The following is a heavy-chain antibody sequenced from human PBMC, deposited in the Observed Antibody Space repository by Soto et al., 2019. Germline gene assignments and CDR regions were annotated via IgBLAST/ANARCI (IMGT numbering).Heavy chain of an antibody. CDR1: GGHIGSSSHS. CDR3: ASEGGDGMVA. V-gene: IGHV4-39*01. Sequence: PAATLAVGCVFSGGHIGSSSHSCGWIRQPPGKGQEWIGSIYYSGSTYYNPSLKRRVTISVDTSKNQFSLKLSSVTAADTAVYYCASEGGDGMVACGQGTTVTTSS. D-gene: IGHD1-26*01. CDR2: IYYSGST. J-gene: IGHJ6*02.